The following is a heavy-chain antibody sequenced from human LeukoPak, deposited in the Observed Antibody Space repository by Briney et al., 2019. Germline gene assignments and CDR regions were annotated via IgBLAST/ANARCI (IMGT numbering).Heavy chain of an antibody. D-gene: IGHD4-17*01. J-gene: IGHJ4*02. CDR1: GFSFRNYG. V-gene: IGHV3-30*18. Sequence: PGGSLRLSCAASGFSFRNYGMHWVRQAPGKGLEWVSVFSDDGTTKYYADSVKGRFTISRDNSKNTLYLQMNSLRAEDTAVYYCAKRTANYYFDYWGQGTLVTVSS. CDR3: AKRTANYYFDY. CDR2: FSDDGTTK.